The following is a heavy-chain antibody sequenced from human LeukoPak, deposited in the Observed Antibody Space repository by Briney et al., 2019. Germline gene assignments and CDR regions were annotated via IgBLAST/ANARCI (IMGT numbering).Heavy chain of an antibody. CDR2: ISGSGGST. V-gene: IGHV3-23*01. D-gene: IGHD3-3*01. J-gene: IGHJ4*02. Sequence: PGGSLRLSCAASGFTFSSYAMSWVRQAPGKGLEWVSAISGSGGSTYYADSVKGRFTISRDNPKNTLYLQMNSLRAEDTAVYYCAKGGLYYDFWSGYFDYWGQGTLVTVSS. CDR3: AKGGLYYDFWSGYFDY. CDR1: GFTFSSYA.